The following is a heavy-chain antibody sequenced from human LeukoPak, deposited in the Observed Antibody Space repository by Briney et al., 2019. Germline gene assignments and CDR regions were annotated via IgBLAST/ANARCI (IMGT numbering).Heavy chain of an antibody. D-gene: IGHD2-2*01. CDR1: GFTFSSYS. CDR2: IRYDGSNK. V-gene: IGHV3-30*02. CDR3: AKDSSRYCSSTSCPFYFQH. J-gene: IGHJ1*01. Sequence: PGGSLRLSCAASGFTFSSYSMNWVRQAPGKGLEWVAFIRYDGSNKYYADSVKGRFTISRDNSKNTLYLQMNSLRTEDTAVYYCAKDSSRYCSSTSCPFYFQHWGQGTLVTVSS.